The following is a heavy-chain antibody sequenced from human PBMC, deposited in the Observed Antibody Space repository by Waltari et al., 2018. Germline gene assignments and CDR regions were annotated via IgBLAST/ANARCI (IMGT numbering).Heavy chain of an antibody. V-gene: IGHV1-46*01. CDR2: ITPSTGGS. CDR3: ARAATGGTYFDY. Sequence: QVQLLQSGAEVKKPGASVKLSCKASGYTFTRNCIHGVRQAPGQGPEWMGVITPSTGGSNYARRVQGRVTMARDTSTSTIYMEVRSLRSQDTATYDCARAATGGTYFDYWGQGTLVTVSS. CDR1: GYTFTRNC. D-gene: IGHD3-16*01. J-gene: IGHJ4*02.